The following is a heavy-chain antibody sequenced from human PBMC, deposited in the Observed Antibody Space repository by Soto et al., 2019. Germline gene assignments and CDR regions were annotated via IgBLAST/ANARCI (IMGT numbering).Heavy chain of an antibody. Sequence: VGSLRLSCAASGFTFSSYWMSWVRQAPGKGLEWVANIKQDGSEKYYVDSVKGRFTISRDNAKNSLYLQMNSLRAEDTAVYYCARLGYCSSTSCYYGWFDPWGQGTLVTVSS. J-gene: IGHJ5*02. CDR2: IKQDGSEK. D-gene: IGHD2-2*01. V-gene: IGHV3-7*03. CDR3: ARLGYCSSTSCYYGWFDP. CDR1: GFTFSSYW.